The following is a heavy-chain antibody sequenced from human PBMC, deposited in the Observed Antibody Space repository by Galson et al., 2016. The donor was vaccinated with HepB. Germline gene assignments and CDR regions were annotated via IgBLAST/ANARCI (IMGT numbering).Heavy chain of an antibody. D-gene: IGHD5-12*01. CDR2: IIPTVDTA. V-gene: IGHV1-69*13. CDR3: ARGLGYDDGMDV. CDR1: GGSFSSHA. Sequence: SVKVSCKAFGGSFSSHAISWVRQAPGQGLEWMGGIIPTVDTAKYAQKFQGTATITADEPTTTIYMDVSSLRYEDTAGYYCARGLGYDDGMDVWGQGTTVTVSS. J-gene: IGHJ6*02.